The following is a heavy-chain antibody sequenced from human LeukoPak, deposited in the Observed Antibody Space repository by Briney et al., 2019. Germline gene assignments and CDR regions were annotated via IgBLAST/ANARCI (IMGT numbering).Heavy chain of an antibody. CDR3: ARGPVGLSALDS. D-gene: IGHD2-15*01. CDR1: RFTFSNYW. V-gene: IGHV3-74*01. J-gene: IGHJ4*01. CDR2: IDSDGSGT. Sequence: GGSLRLTCAASRFTFSNYWMHWVRQVLGKGLVWVSRIDSDGSGTVYAASVKGRFTISRDNAKNMLYLQMNSLRAEDTAVYYCARGPVGLSALDSWGQGTLVTVSS.